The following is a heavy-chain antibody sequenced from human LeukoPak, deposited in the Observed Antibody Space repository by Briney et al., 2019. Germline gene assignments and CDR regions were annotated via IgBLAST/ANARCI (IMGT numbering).Heavy chain of an antibody. CDR1: GFTVSSNY. Sequence: PGGSLRLSCAASGFTVSSNYMSWVRQAPGKGLEWVSVIYSGGSTYYADSVKGRFTISRDNSKNTLYLQMNSLRAEDTAVYYCARQSTMRAFDIWGQGTMVTVSS. CDR3: ARQSTMRAFDI. CDR2: IYSGGST. D-gene: IGHD5/OR15-5a*01. V-gene: IGHV3-53*01. J-gene: IGHJ3*02.